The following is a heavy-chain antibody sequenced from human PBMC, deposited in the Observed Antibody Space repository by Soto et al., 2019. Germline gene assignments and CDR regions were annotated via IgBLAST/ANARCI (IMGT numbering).Heavy chain of an antibody. V-gene: IGHV1-8*02. CDR3: ATGGGRIWDY. D-gene: IGHD3-10*01. CDR1: GYTFTGYY. J-gene: IGHJ4*02. CDR2: MNPNSGNT. Sequence: ASVKVSCKASGYTFTGYYMHWVRQATGQGLEWMGWMNPNSGNTGYAQKFQGRVTMTRNTSISTAYMELSSLRSEDTAVYYCATGGGRIWDYWGQGTLVTVSS.